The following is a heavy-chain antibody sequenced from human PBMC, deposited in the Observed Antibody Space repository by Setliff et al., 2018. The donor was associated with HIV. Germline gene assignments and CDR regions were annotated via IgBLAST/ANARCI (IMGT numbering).Heavy chain of an antibody. J-gene: IGHJ4*02. V-gene: IGHV4-38-2*02. CDR1: GYSISSGYY. CDR2: IYHSGST. D-gene: IGHD6-19*01. Sequence: PSETLSLTCAVSGYSISSGYYWGWIRQPPGKGLEWIGSIYHSGSTYYNPPLKSRVTISVDTSKNQFSLKLSSVTAADTAVYYCARERQWLERDYFDYWGQGTLVTVSS. CDR3: ARERQWLERDYFDY.